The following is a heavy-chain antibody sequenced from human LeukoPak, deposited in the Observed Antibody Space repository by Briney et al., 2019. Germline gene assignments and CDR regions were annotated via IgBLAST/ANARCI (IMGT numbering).Heavy chain of an antibody. CDR1: GFTFTTYA. V-gene: IGHV3-23*01. CDR3: AKGRVAARPFDAFDI. CDR2: ISGSGANT. D-gene: IGHD6-6*01. J-gene: IGHJ3*02. Sequence: PGRSLRLSCAASGFTFTTYAISWVRQAPGKGLEWVSGISGSGANTYYADSVKGRFTISRDNSKNTLYLQMNSLRAEDTAVYYCAKGRVAARPFDAFDIWGQGTMVTVSS.